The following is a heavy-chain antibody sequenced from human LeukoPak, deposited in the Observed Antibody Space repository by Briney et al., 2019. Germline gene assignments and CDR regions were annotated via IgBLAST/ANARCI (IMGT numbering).Heavy chain of an antibody. CDR3: AKGRAGNYYYDSSDY. CDR2: IYTSGST. CDR1: GGSISSYY. D-gene: IGHD3-22*01. J-gene: IGHJ4*02. V-gene: IGHV4-4*07. Sequence: SETLSLTCTVSGGSISSYYWSWIRQPAGKGLEWIGRIYTSGSTNYNPSLKSRVTMSVDTSKNQFSLKLSSVTAADTAVYYCAKGRAGNYYYDSSDYWGQGTLVTVSS.